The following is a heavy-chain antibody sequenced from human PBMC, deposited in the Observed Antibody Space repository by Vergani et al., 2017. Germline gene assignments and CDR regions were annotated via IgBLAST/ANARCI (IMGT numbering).Heavy chain of an antibody. Sequence: EVQLLESGGGLVQPGGSLRLSCAASGFTFSSYAMSWVRQAPGKGLEWVSYISSSGSTIYYADSVKGRFTISRDNAKNSLYLQMNSLRAEDTAVYYCARSGYYDSSGYYYVFFQHWGQGTLVTVSS. D-gene: IGHD3-22*01. CDR1: GFTFSSYA. CDR3: ARSGYYDSSGYYYVFFQH. J-gene: IGHJ1*01. V-gene: IGHV3-48*03. CDR2: ISSSGSTI.